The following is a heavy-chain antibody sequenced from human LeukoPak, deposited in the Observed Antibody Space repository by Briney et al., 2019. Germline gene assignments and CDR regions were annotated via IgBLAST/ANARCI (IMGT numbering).Heavy chain of an antibody. Sequence: GGSLRLSCAASGFTFSTYWMSWVRQAPEKGLEWVANIKQDGSEKYYVDSMKGRFTISRDNAKNSLYLQMNSLRVEDTAVYYCARGTYGDPGLDVWGQGTTVTVSS. V-gene: IGHV3-7*04. CDR1: GFTFSTYW. D-gene: IGHD4-17*01. J-gene: IGHJ6*02. CDR2: IKQDGSEK. CDR3: ARGTYGDPGLDV.